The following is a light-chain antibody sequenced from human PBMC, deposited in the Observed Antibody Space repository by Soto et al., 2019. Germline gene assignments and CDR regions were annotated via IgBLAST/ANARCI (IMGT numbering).Light chain of an antibody. V-gene: IGLV1-40*01. J-gene: IGLJ3*02. CDR2: GIS. CDR3: QSYDSSLSGGV. CDR1: SCNIGACYN. Sequence: QSVLTQPPSVSGAPGQRVTISCTGSSCNIGACYNVHWYQQLPGTAPKLLIYGISNRPSGVPDRFSGSKSGTSASLAITGLQAEDEADYYCQSYDSSLSGGVFGGGTKLTVL.